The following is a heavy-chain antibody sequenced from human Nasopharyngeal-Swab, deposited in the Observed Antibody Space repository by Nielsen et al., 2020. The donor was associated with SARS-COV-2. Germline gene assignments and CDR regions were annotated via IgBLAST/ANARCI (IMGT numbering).Heavy chain of an antibody. V-gene: IGHV3-21*01. D-gene: IGHD3-10*01. J-gene: IGHJ6*02. CDR1: GFTFSSYS. CDR3: VKEDGSRSYFYRYYYSGMDV. Sequence: GESLKISCAASGFTFSSYSMNWVRQAPGKGLEWVSSISSSSSYIYYADSVKGRFTISRDNAKNSLYLQMNSLRAEDTAVYYCVKEDGSRSYFYRYYYSGMDVWGQGTTVTVSS. CDR2: ISSSSSYI.